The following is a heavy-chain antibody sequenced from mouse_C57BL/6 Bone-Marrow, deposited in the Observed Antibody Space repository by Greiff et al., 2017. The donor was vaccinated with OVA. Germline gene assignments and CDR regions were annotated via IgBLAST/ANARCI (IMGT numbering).Heavy chain of an antibody. J-gene: IGHJ4*01. CDR1: GFSLSTFGMG. CDR2: LWWDDDK. Sequence: QVTLKESGPGILQPSQTLSLTCSFSGFSLSTFGMGVGWLRPPSGKGLEWLAHLWWDDDKYSTPVLKSRLTISKDTSKNQVFLKIANEVTAVTATDSGAYYDYFLCAMDYWGQGTSVTVSS. CDR3: AYYDYFLCAMDY. D-gene: IGHD2-4*01. V-gene: IGHV8-8*01.